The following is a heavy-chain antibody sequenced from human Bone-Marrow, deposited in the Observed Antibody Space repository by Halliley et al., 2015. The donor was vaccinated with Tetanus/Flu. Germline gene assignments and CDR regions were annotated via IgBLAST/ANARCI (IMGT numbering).Heavy chain of an antibody. CDR3: AREASSYDGMAG. CDR1: GGSIGNYY. Sequence: LRLSCTVSGGSIGNYYWTWIRQPPGKGLERIGYIYYSGGTNYNRSLKSRVTISVDKSKNQFSVNLRSVTAADTAVYYCAREASSYDGMAGWGQATTVLVPS. V-gene: IGHV4-59*01. J-gene: IGHJ6*02. CDR2: IYYSGGT.